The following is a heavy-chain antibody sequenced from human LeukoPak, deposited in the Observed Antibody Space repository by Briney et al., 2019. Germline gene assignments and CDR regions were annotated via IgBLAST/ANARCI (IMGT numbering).Heavy chain of an antibody. Sequence: ASVKVSCKASGYTFTSYDINWVRQATGQGLEWMGWMNPNSGNTGYAQKFQGRVTITRNTSISTAYMELSRLRSDDTAIYYCARAGLPIFYYYVDVWGRGTTVTISS. CDR1: GYTFTSYD. CDR3: ARAGLPIFYYYVDV. D-gene: IGHD5/OR15-5a*01. J-gene: IGHJ6*03. CDR2: MNPNSGNT. V-gene: IGHV1-8*03.